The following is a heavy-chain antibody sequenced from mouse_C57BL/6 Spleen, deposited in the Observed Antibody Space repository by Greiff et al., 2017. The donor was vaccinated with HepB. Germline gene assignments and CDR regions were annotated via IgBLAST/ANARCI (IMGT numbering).Heavy chain of an antibody. V-gene: IGHV1-26*01. J-gene: IGHJ3*01. CDR1: GYTFTDYY. Sequence: EVQLQQSGPELVKPGASVKISCKASGYTFTDYYMNWVKQSHGKSLEWIGDINPNNGGTSYNQKFKGKATLTVDKSSSTAYMELRSLTSEYSAVYYCARPYYYGSSSYAYWGQGTLVTVSA. D-gene: IGHD1-1*01. CDR2: INPNNGGT. CDR3: ARPYYYGSSSYAY.